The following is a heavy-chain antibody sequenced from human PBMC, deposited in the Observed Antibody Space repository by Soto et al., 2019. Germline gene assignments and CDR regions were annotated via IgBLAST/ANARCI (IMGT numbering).Heavy chain of an antibody. D-gene: IGHD3-3*01. V-gene: IGHV3-48*01. Sequence: PGGSLRLSCEASEFTISECSMNWVRQTPGKGLEWLAYITIRTGNVHYADSVRGRFTISRDNSKNTLYLQMNSLRAEDTAVYYCARGSYDFAPYDAFEIWGQGTMVTVSS. CDR2: ITIRTGNV. CDR1: EFTISECS. J-gene: IGHJ3*02. CDR3: ARGSYDFAPYDAFEI.